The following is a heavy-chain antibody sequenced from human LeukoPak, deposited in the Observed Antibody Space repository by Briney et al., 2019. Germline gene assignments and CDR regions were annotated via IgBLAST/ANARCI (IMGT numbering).Heavy chain of an antibody. D-gene: IGHD1-20*01. CDR3: ARDRVTGTASPFDY. CDR2: LSSSSSTI. J-gene: IGHJ4*02. CDR1: GFPFRSYS. V-gene: IGHV3-48*02. Sequence: QPGGSLRLPCAASGFPFRSYSMNWARQAPGKGLEWVSYLSSSSSTIYYADSVKGRFTISRDNAKHSLYLQMNSLRDEDTAVYYCARDRVTGTASPFDYWGQGSLVSVCS.